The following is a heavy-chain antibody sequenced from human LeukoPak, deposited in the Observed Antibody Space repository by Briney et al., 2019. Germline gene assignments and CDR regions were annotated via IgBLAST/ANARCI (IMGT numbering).Heavy chain of an antibody. CDR1: GGSISSGYY. Sequence: SETLSLTCTVSGGSISSGYYWGWIRQPPGKGLEWIGSIYHSGSTYYNPSLKSRVTISVDTSKNQFSLKLSSVTAADTAVYYCAREAVGFDPWGQGTLVTVSS. V-gene: IGHV4-38-2*02. D-gene: IGHD6-19*01. CDR2: IYHSGST. J-gene: IGHJ5*02. CDR3: AREAVGFDP.